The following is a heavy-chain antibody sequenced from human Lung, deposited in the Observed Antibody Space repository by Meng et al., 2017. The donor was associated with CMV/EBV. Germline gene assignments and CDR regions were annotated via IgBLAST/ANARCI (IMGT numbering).Heavy chain of an antibody. J-gene: IGHJ4*02. CDR2: ITYGGSNT. V-gene: IGHV3-30-3*01. Sequence: SCAASGLTFSSYAMHWVRQAPGKGLEWVAPITYGGSNTYYADSVKGRFTISRDNSNYTLYLQMNSLRPEDTAGYYCAREIGVDNFWCGLYRGWHFDYWXQGTXVTVSS. D-gene: IGHD3-3*01. CDR3: AREIGVDNFWCGLYRGWHFDY. CDR1: GLTFSSYA.